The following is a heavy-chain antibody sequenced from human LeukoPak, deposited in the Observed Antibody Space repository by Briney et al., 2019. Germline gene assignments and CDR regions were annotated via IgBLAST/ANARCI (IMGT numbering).Heavy chain of an antibody. CDR1: GFTFSSYG. V-gene: IGHV3-30*02. Sequence: PGGSLRLSCAASGFTFSSYGMHWVRQAPGKGLEWVAVIWYDGSNKYYADSVKGRFTISRDNSKNTLYLQMNSLRSEDTAVYYCAIQQQLGRVGDYWGQGTLVTVSS. CDR2: IWYDGSNK. D-gene: IGHD1-1*01. CDR3: AIQQQLGRVGDY. J-gene: IGHJ4*02.